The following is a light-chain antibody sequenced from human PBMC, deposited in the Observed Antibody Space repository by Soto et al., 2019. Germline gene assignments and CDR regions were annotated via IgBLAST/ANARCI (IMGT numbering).Light chain of an antibody. V-gene: IGLV2-14*01. CDR3: SSYTTRSTYV. J-gene: IGLJ1*01. CDR1: SSDVGRFNF. Sequence: QSVLTQPASVSGSPGQSITISCTGTSSDVGRFNFVSWFQQHPGKAPKLLIYEVTKRPSGVSNRFSGSKSDNTASLTISGLQTEDEADYYCSSYTTRSTYVFGTGTKLTVL. CDR2: EVT.